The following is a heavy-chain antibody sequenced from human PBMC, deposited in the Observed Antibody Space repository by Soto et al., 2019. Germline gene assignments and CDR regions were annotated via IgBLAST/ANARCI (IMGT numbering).Heavy chain of an antibody. D-gene: IGHD2-8*01. CDR3: AKVMVAGLKYYYYYGMDV. V-gene: IGHV3-23*01. CDR2: ISGSGGST. CDR1: GFTFSSYA. J-gene: IGHJ6*02. Sequence: PGGSLRLSCAASGFTFSSYAMSWVRQAPGKGLEWVSAISGSGGSTYYADSVKGRFTISRDNSKNTLYLQMNSLIAEDTAVYYCAKVMVAGLKYYYYYGMDVWGQGTTVTVSS.